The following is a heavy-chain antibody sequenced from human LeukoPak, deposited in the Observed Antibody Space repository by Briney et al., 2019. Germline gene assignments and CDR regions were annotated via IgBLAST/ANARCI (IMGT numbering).Heavy chain of an antibody. J-gene: IGHJ3*02. CDR1: GGSFSAYH. CDR3: ARHFVYSGYDFLGWGDAFDI. V-gene: IGHV4-34*01. D-gene: IGHD5-12*01. CDR2: INHSGST. Sequence: PSETLSLTCAVYGGSFSAYHWSWIRQPPGKGLEWIGEINHSGSTNYSPSLKSRFTISADTAKNQISLKLSSVTAADTAVYYCARHFVYSGYDFLGWGDAFDIWGQGTMVTVSS.